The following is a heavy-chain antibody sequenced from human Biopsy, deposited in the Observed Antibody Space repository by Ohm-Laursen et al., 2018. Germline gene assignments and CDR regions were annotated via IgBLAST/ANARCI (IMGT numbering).Heavy chain of an antibody. Sequence: SSVKVSCKVSGGTFTHYAISWARQAPGQGLEWMGGIIPIFGIANYAQKFQGRVTITADESTSTAYMELSSLRSDDTAVYYCARDALGGGSYRFFYWGQGSLVTVSS. CDR2: IIPIFGIA. V-gene: IGHV1-69*01. D-gene: IGHD1-26*01. CDR1: GGTFTHYA. J-gene: IGHJ4*02. CDR3: ARDALGGGSYRFFY.